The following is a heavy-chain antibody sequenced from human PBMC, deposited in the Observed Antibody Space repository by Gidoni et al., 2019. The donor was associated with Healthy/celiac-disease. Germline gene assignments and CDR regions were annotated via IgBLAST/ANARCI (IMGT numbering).Heavy chain of an antibody. Sequence: QVQLQESGPGLVKPSETLSLTCTVSGCSISSYYWSWIRQPPGKGLEWIGYIYYSGSTNYNPSRKSRVTISVDTSKNQFSLKLSSVTAADTAVYYCASNLRLGYSYGYGDAFDIWGQGTMVTVSS. D-gene: IGHD5-18*01. CDR2: IYYSGST. CDR1: GCSISSYY. CDR3: ASNLRLGYSYGYGDAFDI. V-gene: IGHV4-59*01. J-gene: IGHJ3*02.